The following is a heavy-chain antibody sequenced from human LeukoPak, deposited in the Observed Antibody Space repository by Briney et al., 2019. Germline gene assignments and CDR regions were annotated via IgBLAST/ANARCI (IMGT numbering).Heavy chain of an antibody. Sequence: GASVKVSCKASGYTFTGYYMHWVRQAPGQGLEWMGWINPNSGGTNYAQKFQGRVTMTRDTSISTAYMELSRLRSDDTAVYYCARDDYYGSGSYYTIDYWGQGTLVTVSS. D-gene: IGHD3-10*01. CDR3: ARDDYYGSGSYYTIDY. CDR1: GYTFTGYY. J-gene: IGHJ4*02. V-gene: IGHV1-2*02. CDR2: INPNSGGT.